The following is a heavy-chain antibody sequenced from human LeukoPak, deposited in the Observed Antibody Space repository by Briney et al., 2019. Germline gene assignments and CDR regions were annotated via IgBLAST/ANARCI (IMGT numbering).Heavy chain of an antibody. Sequence: GGSLRLSCAASGFTFSSYSMNWVRQAPGKGLEWASYISSSSSIIYYADSVKGRFTISRDNAKNSLYLQMNSLRAEDTAVYYCASDDGGVSDYWGQGTLVTVSS. J-gene: IGHJ4*02. CDR1: GFTFSSYS. CDR3: ASDDGGVSDY. CDR2: ISSSSSII. V-gene: IGHV3-48*01.